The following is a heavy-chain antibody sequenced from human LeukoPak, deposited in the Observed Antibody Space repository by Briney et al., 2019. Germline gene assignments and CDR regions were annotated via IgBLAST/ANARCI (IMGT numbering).Heavy chain of an antibody. CDR1: GGSISSSSYY. V-gene: IGHV4-39*01. CDR2: IYYSGST. J-gene: IGHJ4*02. CDR3: ARHVYSSSWYYYFDY. Sequence: SETLSLTCTVSGGSISSSSYYWGWIRQPPGKGLEWIGSIYYSGSTYYNPSLKSRVTISVDTSKNQFSLKLRSVTAADTAVYYCARHVYSSSWYYYFDYWGQGTLVTVSS. D-gene: IGHD6-13*01.